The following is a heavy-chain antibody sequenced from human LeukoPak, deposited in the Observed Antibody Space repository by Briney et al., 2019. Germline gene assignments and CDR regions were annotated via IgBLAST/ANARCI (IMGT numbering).Heavy chain of an antibody. CDR2: IGSESNGI. Sequence: PGGSLRLSCAASGFTFGDFAMIWVRQAPGKGLKWFSVIGSESNGIHYTDSVKGRFTISRDNSKNTLYLQMNSLRADDTAVYFCAKYRTMSVPPRNFDYWGQGTLVTVFS. J-gene: IGHJ4*02. CDR3: AKYRTMSVPPRNFDY. CDR1: GFTFGDFA. V-gene: IGHV3-23*01. D-gene: IGHD1-14*01.